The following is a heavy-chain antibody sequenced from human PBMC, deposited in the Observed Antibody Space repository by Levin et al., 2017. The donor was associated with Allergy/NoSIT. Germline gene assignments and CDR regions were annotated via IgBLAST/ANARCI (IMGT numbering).Heavy chain of an antibody. D-gene: IGHD3-16*02. CDR1: GGSVNSKSVY. CDR3: ARDRYDYGWVNYRYFDY. V-gene: IGHV4-61*01. J-gene: IGHJ4*02. Sequence: SETLSLTCSVSGGSVNSKSVYWSWIRQPPGKGLEWIGYFYDSGSSNYNPSLSSRATISMDTSKNQFSLRLSSVTAADTAVYYCARDRYDYGWVNYRYFDYWGQGILVTVSS. CDR2: FYDSGSS.